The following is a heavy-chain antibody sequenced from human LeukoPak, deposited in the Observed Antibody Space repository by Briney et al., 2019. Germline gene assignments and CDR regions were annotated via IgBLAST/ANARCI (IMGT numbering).Heavy chain of an antibody. D-gene: IGHD4-11*01. J-gene: IGHJ3*02. Sequence: PGGSLRLSCAASGFTFSSYAMSWVRQAPGKGLEWVSAISGSGGSTYYADSVKGRFTISRDNSKNTLYLQMNSLRAEDTAVYYCARGPGDYDASDIWGQGTVVTVSS. CDR2: ISGSGGST. V-gene: IGHV3-23*01. CDR3: ARGPGDYDASDI. CDR1: GFTFSSYA.